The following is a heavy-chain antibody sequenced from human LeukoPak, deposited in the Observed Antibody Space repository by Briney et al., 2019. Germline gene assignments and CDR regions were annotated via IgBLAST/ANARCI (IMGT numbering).Heavy chain of an antibody. CDR2: ISGSGGST. J-gene: IGHJ4*02. CDR3: AKDRDFWSGYLDY. V-gene: IGHV3-23*01. Sequence: PGGSLRLSCAASGFTFSSYAISWVRQAPGKGLEWVSAISGSGGSTYYADSVKGRFTISRDNSKNTLYLQMNSLRAEDTAVYYCAKDRDFWSGYLDYWGQGTLVTVSS. D-gene: IGHD3-3*01. CDR1: GFTFSSYA.